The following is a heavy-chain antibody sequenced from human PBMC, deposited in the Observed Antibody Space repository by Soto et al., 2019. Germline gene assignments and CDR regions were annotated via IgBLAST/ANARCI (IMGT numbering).Heavy chain of an antibody. V-gene: IGHV1-2*02. CDR2: IHPNTGGT. Sequence: QVQLVQSGAEVRKPGASVKVSCKASGYPYTNSYMLWVRQAPGQGLEWMGWIHPNTGGTNYAQKFQGRVTMTRDTSVSTVYMELNRLTSDDTAIYFCASDFRTRGWFRQAGNFAMDVWGQGTTVTVS. CDR1: GYPYTNSY. D-gene: IGHD6-19*01. CDR3: ASDFRTRGWFRQAGNFAMDV. J-gene: IGHJ6*02.